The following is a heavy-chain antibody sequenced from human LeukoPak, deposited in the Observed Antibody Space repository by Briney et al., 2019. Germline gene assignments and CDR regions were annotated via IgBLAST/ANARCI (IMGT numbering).Heavy chain of an antibody. CDR2: ISGSGGST. J-gene: IGHJ4*02. CDR1: GFTFSSFA. D-gene: IGHD1-7*01. V-gene: IGHV3-23*01. Sequence: PGGSLRLSCAASGFTFSSFAMSWVRQAPGKGLEWVSAISGSGGSTYYADSVKGRFIISRDNSKNTMYLQMNSLRAEDTAVYYCTKRGWNSFDYWGQGTLVTVSS. CDR3: TKRGWNSFDY.